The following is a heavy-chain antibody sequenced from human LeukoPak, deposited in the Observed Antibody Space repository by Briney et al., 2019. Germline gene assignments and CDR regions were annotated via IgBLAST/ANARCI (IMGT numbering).Heavy chain of an antibody. Sequence: GGSLRLSCAASGFTFSSYSMNWARQAPGKGLEWVSYISSSSSTIYYADSVKGRFNISRDNAKNSLYLQMNSLRVEDTAVYYCARDYTNDYVWGSYRYVPRYFDYWGRGTLVTVSS. CDR3: ARDYTNDYVWGSYRYVPRYFDY. D-gene: IGHD3-16*02. J-gene: IGHJ4*02. CDR1: GFTFSSYS. V-gene: IGHV3-48*04. CDR2: ISSSSSTI.